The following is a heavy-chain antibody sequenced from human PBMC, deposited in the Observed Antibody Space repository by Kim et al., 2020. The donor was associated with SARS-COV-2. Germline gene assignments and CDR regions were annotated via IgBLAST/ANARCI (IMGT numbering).Heavy chain of an antibody. Sequence: ASVKVSCKASGYTFTSYAMNWVRQAPGQGLEWMGWINTNTGNPTYAQGFTGRFVFSLDTSVSTAYLQISSLKAEDTAVYYCARGAAYYYDFWSGYPNFDYWGQGTLVTVSS. V-gene: IGHV7-4-1*02. CDR3: ARGAAYYYDFWSGYPNFDY. J-gene: IGHJ4*02. CDR2: INTNTGNP. D-gene: IGHD3-3*01. CDR1: GYTFTSYA.